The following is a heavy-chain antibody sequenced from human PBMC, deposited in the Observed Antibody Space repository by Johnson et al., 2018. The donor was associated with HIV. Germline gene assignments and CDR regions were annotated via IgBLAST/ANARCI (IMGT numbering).Heavy chain of an antibody. D-gene: IGHD6-19*01. CDR3: AKDLRLSSGQWLVQGGAFDI. CDR1: GFTVSSNY. J-gene: IGHJ3*02. V-gene: IGHV3-66*02. Sequence: VQLVESGGGVVQPGRSLRLSCAASGFTVSSNYMSWVRQAPGKGLEWVSVIYSGGSTYYADSVKGRFTISRDNAKKSLYLQMYSLRAEDTALYYCAKDLRLSSGQWLVQGGAFDIWGQGTMVTVSS. CDR2: IYSGGST.